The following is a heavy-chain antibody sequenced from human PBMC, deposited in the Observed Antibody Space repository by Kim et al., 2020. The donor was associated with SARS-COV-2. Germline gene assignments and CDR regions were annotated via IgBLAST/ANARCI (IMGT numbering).Heavy chain of an antibody. CDR2: IGNSGGTT. J-gene: IGHJ4*02. CDR1: GFTFDDYA. Sequence: GGSLRLSCAASGFTFDDYAMTWVRQTPGKGLEWVATIGNSGGTTFYPDSVKGRFIISRDDSKNMLYLQMSGLRADDTAVYYCAKGGYYRSGACRANDYWGEGTRVTVSS. CDR3: AKGGYYRSGACRANDY. D-gene: IGHD3-10*01. V-gene: IGHV3-23*01.